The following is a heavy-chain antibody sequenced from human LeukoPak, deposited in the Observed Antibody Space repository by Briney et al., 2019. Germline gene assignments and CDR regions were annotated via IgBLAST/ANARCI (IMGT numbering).Heavy chain of an antibody. V-gene: IGHV1-18*04. CDR3: ARDPYVLDY. J-gene: IGHJ4*02. CDR1: GYTFTGYY. Sequence: ASVKVSCKASGYTFTGYYMHWVRQAPGQGLEWMGWISAYNGNTNYAQKLQGRVTMTTDTSTSTAYMELRSLRSDDTAVYYCARDPYVLDYWGQGTLVTVSS. CDR2: ISAYNGNT. D-gene: IGHD3-16*01.